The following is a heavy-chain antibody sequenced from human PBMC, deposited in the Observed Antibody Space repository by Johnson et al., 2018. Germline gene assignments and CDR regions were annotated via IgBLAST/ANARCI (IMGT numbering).Heavy chain of an antibody. CDR3: GRGAGATSGGAFEI. D-gene: IGHD1-26*01. CDR2: IGTAGDT. CDR1: GFIFRSYD. Sequence: EVQLVESGGGLVQPGGSLRLSCAASGFIFRSYDMHWVRQVIGKGLEWVSVIGTAGDTYYPGSVKGRFTIAGENAKNSLYLQMNSLRAGETAVDYCGRGAGATSGGAFEIWGQGTMVTGSS. J-gene: IGHJ3*02. V-gene: IGHV3-13*01.